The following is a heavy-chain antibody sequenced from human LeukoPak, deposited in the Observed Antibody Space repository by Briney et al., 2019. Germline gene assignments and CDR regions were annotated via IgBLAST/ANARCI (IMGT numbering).Heavy chain of an antibody. Sequence: GGSLRLSCAASGFTFSSYSMNWVRQAPGKGLEWVSTISSTSSHIYYADSVKGRFTIPRDNAKNSLYLQMNSLRAEDTAVYYCARVVPGTGFFYWGQGTLVTVSS. CDR2: ISSTSSHI. D-gene: IGHD2-8*02. CDR1: GFTFSSYS. CDR3: ARVVPGTGFFY. V-gene: IGHV3-21*01. J-gene: IGHJ4*02.